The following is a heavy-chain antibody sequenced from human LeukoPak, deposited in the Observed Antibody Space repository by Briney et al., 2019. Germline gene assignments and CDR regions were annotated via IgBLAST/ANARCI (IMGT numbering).Heavy chain of an antibody. CDR3: ARADYGGNAGGF. CDR2: IRAKTYGGTT. CDR1: GFTFGDYA. Sequence: GGSLRLSCTAPGFTFGDYAMSWFRQAPGKGLEWVGFIRAKTYGGTTQYAASVKDRFTISRDDSKSIAYLQMNSLKTEDTAVYYCARADYGGNAGGFWGQGTLVTVSS. D-gene: IGHD4-23*01. V-gene: IGHV3-49*03. J-gene: IGHJ4*02.